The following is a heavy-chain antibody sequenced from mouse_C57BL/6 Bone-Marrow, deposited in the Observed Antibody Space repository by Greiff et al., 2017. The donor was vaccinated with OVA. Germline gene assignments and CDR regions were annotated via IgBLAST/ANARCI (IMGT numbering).Heavy chain of an antibody. D-gene: IGHD2-5*01. Sequence: QVQLKESGAELARPGASVKLSCKASGYTFTSYGISWVKQRTGQGLEWIGEIYPRSGNTYYNEKFKGKATLTADKSSSTAYMELRSLTSEDSAVYFCVRLYSNYLQAWFAYWGQGTLVTVSA. V-gene: IGHV1-81*01. CDR2: IYPRSGNT. CDR1: GYTFTSYG. CDR3: VRLYSNYLQAWFAY. J-gene: IGHJ3*01.